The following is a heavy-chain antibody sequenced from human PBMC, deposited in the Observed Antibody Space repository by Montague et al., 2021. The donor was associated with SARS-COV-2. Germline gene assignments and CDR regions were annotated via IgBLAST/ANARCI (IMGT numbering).Heavy chain of an antibody. V-gene: IGHV4-61*08. CDR1: SPCTVSCY. CDR3: ARGFDY. Sequence: SETLSLTCPVPSPCTVSCYSGSIRQTPRLNPSHQENTYSGFCTNYNPSLKSRVTISVDTSKNQFSLKLSSVTAADTAVYYCARGFDYWGQGTLVTVSS. J-gene: IGHJ4*02. CDR2: TYSGFCT.